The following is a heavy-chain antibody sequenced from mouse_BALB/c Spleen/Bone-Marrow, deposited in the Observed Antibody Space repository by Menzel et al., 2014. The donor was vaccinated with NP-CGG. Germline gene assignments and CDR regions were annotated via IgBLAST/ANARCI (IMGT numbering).Heavy chain of an antibody. Sequence: EVQLQESGPELVKPGASMKISCKASGYSFTGYTMNWVKQSHGKNLEWIGHINPYNGGTSQNQKFKGKATLTVDKSSSTAYMELLSLTSEDSAVYYCARHGYGNYVAMDYWGQGTSVTVSS. CDR2: INPYNGGT. D-gene: IGHD2-10*02. CDR1: GYSFTGYT. CDR3: ARHGYGNYVAMDY. V-gene: IGHV1-18*01. J-gene: IGHJ4*01.